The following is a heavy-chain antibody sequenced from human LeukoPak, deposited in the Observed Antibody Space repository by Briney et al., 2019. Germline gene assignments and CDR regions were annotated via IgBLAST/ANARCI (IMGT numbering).Heavy chain of an antibody. CDR1: GYSLTSYW. Sequence: GESLKISCKGSGYSLTSYWIGWVRQMPGKGLEWMGIIYPGDSDTRYSPSFQGQVTISADKSISTAYLQWSSLKASDTAMYYCARFSPYDDFWSGYYSNGYYYGMDVWGQGTTVTVSS. CDR2: IYPGDSDT. J-gene: IGHJ6*02. V-gene: IGHV5-51*01. D-gene: IGHD3-3*01. CDR3: ARFSPYDDFWSGYYSNGYYYGMDV.